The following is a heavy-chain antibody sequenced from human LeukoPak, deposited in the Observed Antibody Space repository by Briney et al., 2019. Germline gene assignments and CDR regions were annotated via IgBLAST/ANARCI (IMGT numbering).Heavy chain of an antibody. CDR3: ARDESRTSLDY. CDR1: GDSVSSGNW. J-gene: IGHJ4*02. CDR2: IYHSGST. V-gene: IGHV4-4*02. Sequence: PSETLSLTCAVSGDSVSSGNWWSWVRQPPGKGLEWIGEIYHSGSTNYNPSLKSRVIISVDKSKNQFSLRLSSVTAADTAVYYCARDESRTSLDYWGQGTLVTVSS. D-gene: IGHD3/OR15-3a*01.